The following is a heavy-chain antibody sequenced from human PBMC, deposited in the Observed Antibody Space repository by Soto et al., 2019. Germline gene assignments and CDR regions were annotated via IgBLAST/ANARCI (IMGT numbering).Heavy chain of an antibody. J-gene: IGHJ6*01. D-gene: IGHD3-10*01. V-gene: IGHV3-11*06. Sequence: PGGSLRLSCAASGFTFNDHYMTWIRQAPGKGLEWVSFISSDSIYTNSADSVKGRFTISRDNAKNLLYLQMSSLRVEDTAVYYCARDSTGSGLDYGMDVW. CDR1: GFTFNDHY. CDR2: ISSDSIYT. CDR3: ARDSTGSGLDYGMDV.